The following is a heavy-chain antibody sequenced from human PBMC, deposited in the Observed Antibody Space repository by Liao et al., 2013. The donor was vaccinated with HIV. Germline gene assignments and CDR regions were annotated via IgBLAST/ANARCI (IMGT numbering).Heavy chain of an antibody. CDR2: IYYSEST. D-gene: IGHD3-3*01. CDR3: ARTDQYYDFWNGYENWFDP. J-gene: IGHJ5*02. CDR1: GASISSDSYY. Sequence: QVHLQESGPGLVKPSQTLSLTCTVSGASISSDSYYWSWIRQPPGKGLEWIGYIYYSESTNYNPSLKSRVTISVDTSKNQFSLKLSSVTAADTAVYYCARTDQYYDFWNGYENWFDPWGQGTLVTVSS. V-gene: IGHV4-61*01.